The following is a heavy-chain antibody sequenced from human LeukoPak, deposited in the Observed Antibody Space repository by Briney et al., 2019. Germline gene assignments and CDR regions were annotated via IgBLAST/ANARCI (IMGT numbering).Heavy chain of an antibody. J-gene: IGHJ4*02. V-gene: IGHV3-23*01. CDR1: GFTFSSYA. CDR3: VKDAAAAGTASDY. Sequence: GGSLRLSCAASGFTFSSYAMSWVRQAPGKGLEWVSAISGNGGSTYYADSVKGRFTISRDNSKNTLYLQMSSLRAEDTAVYYCVKDAAAAGTASDYWGQGTLVTVSS. D-gene: IGHD6-13*01. CDR2: ISGNGGST.